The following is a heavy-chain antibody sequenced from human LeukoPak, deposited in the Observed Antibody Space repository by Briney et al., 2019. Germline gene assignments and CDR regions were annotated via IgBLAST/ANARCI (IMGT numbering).Heavy chain of an antibody. CDR1: GFTFSSYA. Sequence: VRSLRLSCAASGFTFSSYAMHWVRQAPGKGLEWVGVISYDGSNKYYADSVKGRFTISRDNSKNTLYLQMNSLRAEDTDVYYCARDGGIAAAGTLDYFDYWGQGTLVTVSS. CDR2: ISYDGSNK. V-gene: IGHV3-30-3*01. D-gene: IGHD6-13*01. J-gene: IGHJ4*02. CDR3: ARDGGIAAAGTLDYFDY.